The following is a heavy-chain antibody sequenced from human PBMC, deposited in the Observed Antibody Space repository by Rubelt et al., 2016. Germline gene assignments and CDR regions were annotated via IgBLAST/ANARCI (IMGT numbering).Heavy chain of an antibody. CDR3: ARDSGTYYYDSSGYYVVV. CDR2: INPSGGST. Sequence: QVQLVQSGAEVKKPGASVKVSCKASGYTFTSYYMHWVRQAPGQGLEWMGIINPSGGSTSYAQKFQGRVTMTRDTSTSTVYMELSSLRSEDTDVYYCARDSGTYYYDSSGYYVVVWGQGTLVTVSS. J-gene: IGHJ4*02. V-gene: IGHV1-46*01. D-gene: IGHD3-22*01. CDR1: GYTFTSYY.